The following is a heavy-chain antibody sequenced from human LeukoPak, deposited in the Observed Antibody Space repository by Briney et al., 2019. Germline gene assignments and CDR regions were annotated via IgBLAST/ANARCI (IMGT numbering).Heavy chain of an antibody. CDR2: IYYSGST. CDR3: ARDLFHPTMVRGVTFYYYYMDV. D-gene: IGHD3-10*01. J-gene: IGHJ6*03. V-gene: IGHV4-59*01. Sequence: SETLSLTCTVSGGSISSYYWSWIPQPPGKGLEWIGYIYYSGSTNYNPSLKSRVTISVDTSKNQFSLKLSSVTAADTAVYYCARDLFHPTMVRGVTFYYYYMDVWGKGTTVTVSS. CDR1: GGSISSYY.